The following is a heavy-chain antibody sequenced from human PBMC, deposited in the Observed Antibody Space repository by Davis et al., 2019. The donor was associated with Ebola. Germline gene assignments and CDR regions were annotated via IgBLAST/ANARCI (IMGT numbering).Heavy chain of an antibody. D-gene: IGHD3-9*01. J-gene: IGHJ4*02. V-gene: IGHV4-59*01. CDR3: ARGAPPDILTGYYRLYYFDY. CDR1: GGSISRYY. Sequence: MPSETLSLTCTVSGGSISRYYWSWIRQPPGKGLEWIGYINYSGNTNYNPSLKSRVTISVDTSRNQFSLKMRSVTAADTAVYYCARGAPPDILTGYYRLYYFDYWDQGTLVTVSS. CDR2: INYSGNT.